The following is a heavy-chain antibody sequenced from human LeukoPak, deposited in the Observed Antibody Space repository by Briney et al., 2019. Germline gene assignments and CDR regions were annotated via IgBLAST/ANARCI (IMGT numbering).Heavy chain of an antibody. CDR3: ARDYCSSTSCLFDY. J-gene: IGHJ4*02. V-gene: IGHV1-2*06. D-gene: IGHD2-2*01. Sequence: GASVNVSCKASGYTFTGYHMHWVRQAPGQGLEWMGQINPNSGDTNYAQKFQGRVTMTRDTSISTAYMDLSRLRSDDTAVYYCARDYCSSTSCLFDYWGQGTLVTVSS. CDR2: INPNSGDT. CDR1: GYTFTGYH.